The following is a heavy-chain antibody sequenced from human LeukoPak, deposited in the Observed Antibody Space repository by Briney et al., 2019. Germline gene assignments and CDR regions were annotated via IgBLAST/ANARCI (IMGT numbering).Heavy chain of an antibody. V-gene: IGHV4-59*01. CDR1: GGSISSYY. CDR3: AVTGLDAFDI. D-gene: IGHD2/OR15-2a*01. Sequence: SETLSLTCTVSGGSISSYYWSWIRQPPGKGLEWIGYIYYSGSTNYNPSLKRRVTISVDTSKNQFSLKLSSVIAADTAVYYCAVTGLDAFDIWGQGTMVTVSS. J-gene: IGHJ3*02. CDR2: IYYSGST.